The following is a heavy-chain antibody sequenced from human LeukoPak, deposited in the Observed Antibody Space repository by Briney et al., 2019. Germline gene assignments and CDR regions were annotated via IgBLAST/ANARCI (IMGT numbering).Heavy chain of an antibody. V-gene: IGHV3-66*01. D-gene: IGHD4-17*01. J-gene: IGHJ4*02. Sequence: GGSLRLSCVVSGLTVSSNYMSWVRQAPGKGLEWVSVIYSGGTTNYADSVKGRFIVYRDNSKNTLYLQMSSLRAEDTAVYYCASKLTTGYWGQGTLVTVSS. CDR3: ASKLTTGY. CDR1: GLTVSSNY. CDR2: IYSGGTT.